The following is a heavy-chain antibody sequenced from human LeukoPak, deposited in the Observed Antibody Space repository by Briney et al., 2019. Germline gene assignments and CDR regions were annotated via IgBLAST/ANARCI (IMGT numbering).Heavy chain of an antibody. CDR3: ARDRRYCSSTSCSPRFGYYMDV. V-gene: IGHV3-7*01. Sequence: GGSLRLSCAASGFTFSSYWMSWVRQAPGKGLEWVANIKQDGSEKYYVDSVKGRFTISRDNAKNSLYLQMNSLRAEDTAVYYCARDRRYCSSTSCSPRFGYYMDVWGKGTTVTVSS. CDR1: GFTFSSYW. CDR2: IKQDGSEK. D-gene: IGHD2-2*01. J-gene: IGHJ6*03.